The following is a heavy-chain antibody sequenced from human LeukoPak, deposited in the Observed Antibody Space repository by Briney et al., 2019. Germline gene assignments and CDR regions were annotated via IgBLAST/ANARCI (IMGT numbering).Heavy chain of an antibody. CDR2: ISWNSGSI. D-gene: IGHD4-17*01. CDR1: GFSFNNYD. CDR3: ARGLATVTTTNWFDP. Sequence: GGSLRLSCAASGFSFNNYDIHWVRQASGKGLEWVSGISWNSGSIGYADSVKGRFTISRDNAKNSLYLQMNSLRAEDTALYHCARGLATVTTTNWFDPWGQGTLVTVSS. V-gene: IGHV3-9*01. J-gene: IGHJ5*02.